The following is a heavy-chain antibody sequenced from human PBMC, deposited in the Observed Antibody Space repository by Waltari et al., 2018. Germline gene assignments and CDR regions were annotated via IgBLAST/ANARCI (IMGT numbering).Heavy chain of an antibody. V-gene: IGHV3-48*04. J-gene: IGHJ6*02. Sequence: EVQLVQSGAEVKKPGESVKISCKGSGYTFSSYRLTWVRQAPGKGLEWFSYISIRSSTIYYADSVKGRFTISRDNAKNSLYLQMNSLRAEDTAVYYCARAQCNYHYYGMDVWGQGTTVTVSS. D-gene: IGHD4-4*01. CDR3: ARAQCNYHYYGMDV. CDR1: GYTFSSYR. CDR2: ISIRSSTI.